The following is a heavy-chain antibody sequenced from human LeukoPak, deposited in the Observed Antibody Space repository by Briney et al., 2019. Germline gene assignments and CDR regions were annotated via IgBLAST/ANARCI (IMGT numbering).Heavy chain of an antibody. J-gene: IGHJ4*02. V-gene: IGHV3-23*01. CDR1: GFIFSSYS. Sequence: PGGSLRLSCAASGFIFSSYSVNWVRQAPGKGLEWVSAISGSGGSTYYADSVKGRFTISRDNSKNTLYLQMNSLRAEDTAVYYCALSLRYFDYWGQGTLVTVSS. D-gene: IGHD3-9*01. CDR2: ISGSGGST. CDR3: ALSLRYFDY.